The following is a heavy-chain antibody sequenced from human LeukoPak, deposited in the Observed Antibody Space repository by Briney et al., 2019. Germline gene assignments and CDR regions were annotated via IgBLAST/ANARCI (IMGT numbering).Heavy chain of an antibody. D-gene: IGHD3-22*01. J-gene: IGHJ4*02. V-gene: IGHV1-46*01. CDR3: ARGVYYYHSAGYYDFDY. Sequence: SVKVSCTASGYPVTNYWVHWVRQAPGQGLQWMGMINPGAGTTTYAQNFQGRVAMTRDTSSTTVYMELSSLRFDDTALYYCARGVYYYHSAGYYDFDYWGQGTLVTVSS. CDR2: INPGAGTT. CDR1: GYPVTNYW.